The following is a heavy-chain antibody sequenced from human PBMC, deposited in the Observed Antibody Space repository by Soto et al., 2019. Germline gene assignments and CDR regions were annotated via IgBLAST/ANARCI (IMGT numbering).Heavy chain of an antibody. D-gene: IGHD1-26*01. CDR2: ISSSSSYI. Sequence: EVQLVESGGGLVKPGGSLRLSCAASGFTFSSYSMNWVRQAPGKGLEWVSSISSSSSYIYYADSVKGRFTISRDNAKNSLYLQMNSLRAEDTAVYYCARDVQTDPGSAYWGQGTLVTVSS. J-gene: IGHJ4*02. CDR1: GFTFSSYS. CDR3: ARDVQTDPGSAY. V-gene: IGHV3-21*01.